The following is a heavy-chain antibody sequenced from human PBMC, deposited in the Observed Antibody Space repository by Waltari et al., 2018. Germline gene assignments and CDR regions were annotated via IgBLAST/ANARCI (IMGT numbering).Heavy chain of an antibody. CDR1: GGSISTYY. CDR3: ARADSSTAYFYYYMDV. J-gene: IGHJ6*03. V-gene: IGHV4-59*01. Sequence: QVELQESGPGLVKASGTLSLTCTVSGGSISTYYWSWIRQPPGKGQEYIGYVYYTGTTNYNPSLKNRVTISLDTSKNQFSLKVNSVTAADTAVYYCARADSSTAYFYYYMDVWGTGTTVTVSS. CDR2: VYYTGTT. D-gene: IGHD6-13*01.